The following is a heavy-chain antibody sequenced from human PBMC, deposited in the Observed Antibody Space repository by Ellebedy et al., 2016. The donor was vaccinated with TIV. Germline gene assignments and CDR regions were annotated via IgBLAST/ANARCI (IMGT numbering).Heavy chain of an antibody. Sequence: AASVKVSCKASGYTFTDYFLHWVRQAPGQGLEWMGWNNPYTGDTNYAQKFQGRVSMSGAKSISTAFMQLTSLTSEDTAVYYCARNRGSSADFDPWGQGSLVTVSS. V-gene: IGHV1-2*02. CDR2: NNPYTGDT. J-gene: IGHJ5*02. D-gene: IGHD2-2*01. CDR3: ARNRGSSADFDP. CDR1: GYTFTDYF.